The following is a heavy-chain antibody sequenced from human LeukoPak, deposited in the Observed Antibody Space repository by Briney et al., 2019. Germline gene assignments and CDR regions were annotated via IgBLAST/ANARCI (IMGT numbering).Heavy chain of an antibody. D-gene: IGHD5-24*01. CDR2: ISSSSSYI. CDR1: GFTFSSYS. CDR3: ATRLDGYKSY. Sequence: GGSLKISCAASGFTFSSYSMNWVRQAPGKGGEWVSSISSSSSYIYYADSVKGRFTISRDNAKNSLYLQMNSLRAEDTAVYYCATRLDGYKSYWGQGTLVTVSS. V-gene: IGHV3-21*01. J-gene: IGHJ4*02.